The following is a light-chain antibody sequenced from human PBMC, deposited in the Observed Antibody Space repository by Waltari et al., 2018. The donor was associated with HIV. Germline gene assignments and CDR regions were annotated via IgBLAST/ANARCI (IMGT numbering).Light chain of an antibody. J-gene: IGLJ1*01. CDR3: HSRDTNTDHHV. V-gene: IGLV3-19*01. CDR2: GGN. Sequence: SSELTQDPVVSVALGQTIKITCQGDSLRSFFANWYQQRPGQAPVLVVYGGNRRPSGIPERFSASNSGNPSSLLISKSEAGDEADYFCHSRDTNTDHHVFGGGTRVIV. CDR1: SLRSFF.